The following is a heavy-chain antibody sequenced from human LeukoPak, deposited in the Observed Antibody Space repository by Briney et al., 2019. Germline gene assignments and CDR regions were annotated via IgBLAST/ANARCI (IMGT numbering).Heavy chain of an antibody. V-gene: IGHV4-61*01. CDR2: IYYSGST. CDR3: ARGPRGDY. J-gene: IGHJ4*02. D-gene: IGHD3-16*01. Sequence: SQTLSLTCAISGDSVSSNSAGWNWIRQPPGKGLEWIGYIYYSGSTNYNPSLKSRVTISVDTSKNQFSLKLSSVTAADTAVYYCARGPRGDYWGQGTLVTVSS. CDR1: GDSVSSNSAG.